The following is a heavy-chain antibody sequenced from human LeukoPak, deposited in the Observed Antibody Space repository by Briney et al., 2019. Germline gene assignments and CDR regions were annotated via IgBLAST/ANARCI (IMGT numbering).Heavy chain of an antibody. V-gene: IGHV3-23*01. Sequence: GGSLRLSCAASGFTFSSYALSWVRQAPGKGLEWVSSITVGGYTYYADSVKGRFTISRDNSKNTLYLQMNSLRAEDTAVYYCAKGSPYYYCSGNENWFDPWGQGTLVTVSS. D-gene: IGHD3-10*01. CDR2: ITVGGYT. J-gene: IGHJ5*02. CDR1: GFTFSSYA. CDR3: AKGSPYYYCSGNENWFDP.